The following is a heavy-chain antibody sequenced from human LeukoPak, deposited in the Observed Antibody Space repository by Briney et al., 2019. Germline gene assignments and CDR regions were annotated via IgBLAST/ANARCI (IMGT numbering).Heavy chain of an antibody. D-gene: IGHD3-22*01. CDR1: GGSISSGSYY. V-gene: IGHV4-61*02. CDR2: IYTSGST. Sequence: SETLSLTCTASGGSISSGSYYWSWIRQPTGKGLEWIGRIYTSGSTNYNPSLKSRVTISVDTSKNQFSLKLSSVTAADTAVYYCARDASYDSKTPDAFDIWGQGTMVTVSS. J-gene: IGHJ3*02. CDR3: ARDASYDSKTPDAFDI.